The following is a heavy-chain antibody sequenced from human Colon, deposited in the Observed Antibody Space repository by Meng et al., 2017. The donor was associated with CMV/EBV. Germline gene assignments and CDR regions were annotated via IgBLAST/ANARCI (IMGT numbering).Heavy chain of an antibody. J-gene: IGHJ4*02. CDR3: ATISGGDFDF. CDR1: GYPFTGYF. D-gene: IGHD3-10*01. V-gene: IGHV1-2*02. CDR2: LNPNSGDT. Sequence: QGHLVQCGAEVKKPGASVKVSCKTSGYPFTGYFMFWVRQAPGQGLEWMGSLNPNSGDTNSAQKFHGRLTMTRDTSIHTAYMELGSLRSDDTAVYYCATISGGDFDFWGQGTLVTVSS.